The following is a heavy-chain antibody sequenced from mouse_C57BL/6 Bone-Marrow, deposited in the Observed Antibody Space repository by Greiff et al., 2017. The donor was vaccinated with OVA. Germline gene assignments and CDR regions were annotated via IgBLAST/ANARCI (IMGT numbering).Heavy chain of an antibody. CDR1: GYAFTNYL. D-gene: IGHD2-2*01. CDR3: ATTMVTFRRFAY. Sequence: VQLQQSGAELVRPGTSVKVSCKASGYAFTNYLIEWVKQRPGQGLEWIGVINPGSGGTNYNEKFKGKATLTADKSSSTAYMQRSSLTSEDSAVYFCATTMVTFRRFAYWGQGTLVTVSA. CDR2: INPGSGGT. J-gene: IGHJ3*01. V-gene: IGHV1-54*01.